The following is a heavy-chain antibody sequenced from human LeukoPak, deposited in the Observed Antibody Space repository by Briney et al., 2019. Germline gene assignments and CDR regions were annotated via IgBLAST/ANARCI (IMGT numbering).Heavy chain of an antibody. J-gene: IGHJ3*02. D-gene: IGHD5-18*01. CDR2: ISSSSSYI. V-gene: IGHV3-21*01. CDR3: AKDATWIQLWLHAFDI. Sequence: GGSLRLSCAASGFTFSSYSMNWVRQAPGKGLEWVSSISSSSSYIYYADSVKGRFTISRDNAKNSLYLQMNSLRAEDTAVYYCAKDATWIQLWLHAFDIWGQGTMVTVSS. CDR1: GFTFSSYS.